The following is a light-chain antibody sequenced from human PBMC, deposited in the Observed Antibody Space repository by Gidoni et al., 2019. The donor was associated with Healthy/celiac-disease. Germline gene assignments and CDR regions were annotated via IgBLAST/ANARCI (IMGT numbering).Light chain of an antibody. V-gene: IGKV3-11*01. J-gene: IGKJ4*01. Sequence: ELVLTQSPATLSSSPGERATLSCRASQSVSSYLAWYQQKPGQAPRLLIYDASNRATGIPARFSGSGSGTDFTLTISSLEPEDFAVYYCQRRRNWPPLTFGGGTKVEIK. CDR2: DAS. CDR3: QRRRNWPPLT. CDR1: QSVSSY.